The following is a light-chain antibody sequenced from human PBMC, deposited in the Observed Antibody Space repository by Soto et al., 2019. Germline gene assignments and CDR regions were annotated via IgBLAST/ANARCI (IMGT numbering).Light chain of an antibody. CDR2: GAS. CDR1: QSVSNN. Sequence: EIVMTQSPATLSVSPGESATLSCRASQSVSNNLTWYQQKPGQPPRLLIYGASTRATGVPGRFSGSGSATEFTITISSLQSEDFAGYYCQQYNDWWTFGQGTKVEIK. J-gene: IGKJ1*01. CDR3: QQYNDWWT. V-gene: IGKV3-15*01.